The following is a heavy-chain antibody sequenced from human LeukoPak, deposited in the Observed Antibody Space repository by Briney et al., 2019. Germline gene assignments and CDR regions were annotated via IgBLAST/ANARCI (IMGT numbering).Heavy chain of an antibody. CDR2: INPNSGGT. D-gene: IGHD4-11*01. Sequence: ASVKVSCKASGYTFTGYCMHWVRQAPGQGLEWMGWINPNSGGTNYAQKFQGRVTMTRDTSMSTAYMELTRLTSDDTAVYFCARSSDYSNYIIDYWGQGTLVTVSS. CDR3: ARSSDYSNYIIDY. V-gene: IGHV1-2*02. J-gene: IGHJ4*02. CDR1: GYTFTGYC.